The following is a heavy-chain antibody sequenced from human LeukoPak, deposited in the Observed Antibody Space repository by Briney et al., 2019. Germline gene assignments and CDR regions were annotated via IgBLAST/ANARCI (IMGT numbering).Heavy chain of an antibody. V-gene: IGHV4-59*01. J-gene: IGHJ4*02. Sequence: VTPSETLSLTCTVSGVSISSYYWSWIRPPPGKGLEWIGYIYYSGSTNYNPSLKSRVTISVDTSKNQFSLKLSSVTAADTAVYYCASGLISYGDYGEFDYWGQGTLVTVSS. CDR1: GVSISSYY. CDR3: ASGLISYGDYGEFDY. CDR2: IYYSGST. D-gene: IGHD4-17*01.